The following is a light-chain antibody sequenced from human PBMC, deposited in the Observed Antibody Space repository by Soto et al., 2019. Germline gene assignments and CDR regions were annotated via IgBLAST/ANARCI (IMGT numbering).Light chain of an antibody. V-gene: IGKV3-20*01. CDR2: GAS. Sequence: EIVLTQSPGTLSLSPGERATLSCRASQSVSSSYLAWYQQKPGQAPRLLIYGASSRATGIPDRCSGSGSGTEFTLTISRLEPEDFAVYYCQQYGSSLLFTFGPGTKVDIK. J-gene: IGKJ3*01. CDR1: QSVSSSY. CDR3: QQYGSSLLFT.